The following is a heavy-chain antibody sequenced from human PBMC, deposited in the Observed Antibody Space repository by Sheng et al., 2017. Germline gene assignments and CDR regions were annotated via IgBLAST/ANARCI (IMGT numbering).Heavy chain of an antibody. CDR2: IRYDGNNK. D-gene: IGHD7-27*01. CDR3: ARKTGNWDYFDY. V-gene: IGHV3-30*02. J-gene: IGHJ4*02. CDR1: GFAFSTYG. Sequence: QVQLVESGGGVVQPGGSRRDSPVQRSGFAFSTYGMHWVRQAPGRGLEWVAFIRYDGNNKYYADSVKGRFTISRDNSKNTLYLQMNSLRAEDTAVFYCARKTGNWDYFDYWGQGTLVTVSS.